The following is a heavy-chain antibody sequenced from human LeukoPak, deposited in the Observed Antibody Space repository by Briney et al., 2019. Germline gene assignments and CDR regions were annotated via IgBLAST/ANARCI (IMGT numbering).Heavy chain of an antibody. V-gene: IGHV4-59*01. CDR2: IYYSGST. J-gene: IGHJ5*02. D-gene: IGHD2-2*01. Sequence: SETLSLTCTVSGGSISSYYWSWIRQPPGKGLEWIGYIYYSGSTNYNPSLKSRVTISVDTSKNQFSLKLSSVTSAETAVYYCAGRQGYCSSTSCSNWFDPWGQGTLVTVSS. CDR3: AGRQGYCSSTSCSNWFDP. CDR1: GGSISSYY.